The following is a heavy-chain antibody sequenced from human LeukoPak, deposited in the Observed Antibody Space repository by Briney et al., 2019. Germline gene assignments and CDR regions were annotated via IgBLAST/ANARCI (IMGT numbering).Heavy chain of an antibody. Sequence: ASVKVSGKASGYTFTSYGISWVRQAPGQGLEWMGWNSAYNGNTNYAQKLQGRVTMTTDTSTSTAYMELRSLRSDDTAVYYCARDRAPVDSSSWYGYYYYYYMDVWGKGTTVTVSS. D-gene: IGHD6-13*01. J-gene: IGHJ6*03. CDR2: NSAYNGNT. CDR1: GYTFTSYG. CDR3: ARDRAPVDSSSWYGYYYYYYMDV. V-gene: IGHV1-18*01.